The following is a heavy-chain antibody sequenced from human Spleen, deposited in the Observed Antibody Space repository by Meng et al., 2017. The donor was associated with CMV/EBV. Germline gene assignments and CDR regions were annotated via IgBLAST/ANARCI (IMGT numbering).Heavy chain of an antibody. CDR2: IYSRGDT. J-gene: IGHJ6*02. Sequence: GESLKISCAASGFTVSSNFMSWVRQAPGKGLEWVSVIYSRGDTYYADSVKGRFTISRDNSKNTLYLQMNSLRAEDTAVYYCAKEVGATRYYYGMDVWGQGTTVTVSS. V-gene: IGHV3-66*03. CDR3: AKEVGATRYYYGMDV. D-gene: IGHD1-26*01. CDR1: GFTVSSNF.